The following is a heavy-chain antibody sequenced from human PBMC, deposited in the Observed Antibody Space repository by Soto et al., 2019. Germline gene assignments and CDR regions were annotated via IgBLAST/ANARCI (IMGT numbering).Heavy chain of an antibody. Sequence: VQLKESGPGLVRPSQTLSLSCSVSGGSISRCAYYWSWIRQHPGQGLEWIGYISDSGSTYYNPSIKGRVTLSVATSKNHFFLKRSSVTAADSAVYYCARVLRYLGLYDYWGQGTLVTVSS. CDR2: ISDSGST. CDR3: ARVLRYLGLYDY. D-gene: IGHD3-9*01. V-gene: IGHV4-31*03. J-gene: IGHJ4*02. CDR1: GGSISRCAYY.